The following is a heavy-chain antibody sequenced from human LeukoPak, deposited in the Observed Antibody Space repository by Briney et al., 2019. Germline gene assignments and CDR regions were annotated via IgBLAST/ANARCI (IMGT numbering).Heavy chain of an antibody. CDR3: ARDPEGHGNYFDY. Sequence: SETLSLTCTVSGASISTYYWTWIRQPPGKGLEWLGYIYSSGSTNYNPSLKSRVTMSVDTSKNQFSLKLSSVTAADTAVYYCARDPEGHGNYFDYWGQGALVTVSS. CDR1: GASISTYY. D-gene: IGHD1-14*01. J-gene: IGHJ4*02. V-gene: IGHV4-4*09. CDR2: IYSSGST.